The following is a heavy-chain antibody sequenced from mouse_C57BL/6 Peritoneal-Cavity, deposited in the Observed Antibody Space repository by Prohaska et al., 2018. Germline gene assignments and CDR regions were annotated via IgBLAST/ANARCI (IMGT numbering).Heavy chain of an antibody. J-gene: IGHJ2*01. CDR2: IRLKSDNYAT. Sequence: EVKLEESGGGLVQPGGSMKLSCVASGFTFSNYWMNWVRQSPEKGLEWVAQIRLKSDNYATQYAESVKGRFTVSRDDSKSSVYLQMNNLMAEDTGIYYCTDPPPGYWGQGTTLTVSS. CDR1: GFTFSNYW. V-gene: IGHV6-3*01. CDR3: TDPPPGY.